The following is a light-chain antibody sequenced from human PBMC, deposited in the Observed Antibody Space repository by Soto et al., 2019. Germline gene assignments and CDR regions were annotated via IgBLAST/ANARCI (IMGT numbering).Light chain of an antibody. CDR2: AAS. Sequence: DIQMTQSPSSLSASVGDRVTITCRASQSISNYLNWYQQKPGKAPKLLIYAASSLQSGVPSRFSGSGSGTDFTLTISCLQPEDFAAYYCQQSYSTPWTFGQGTKVDIK. CDR3: QQSYSTPWT. J-gene: IGKJ1*01. V-gene: IGKV1-39*01. CDR1: QSISNY.